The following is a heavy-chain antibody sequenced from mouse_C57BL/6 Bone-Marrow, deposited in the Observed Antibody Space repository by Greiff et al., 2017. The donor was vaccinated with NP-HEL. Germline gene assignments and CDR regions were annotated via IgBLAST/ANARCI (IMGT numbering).Heavy chain of an antibody. CDR2: IRSKSNNYAT. CDR3: VRLHTVVATHWYFDV. V-gene: IGHV10-1*01. D-gene: IGHD1-1*01. J-gene: IGHJ1*03. CDR1: GFSFNTYA. Sequence: EVKLVESGGGLVQPKGSLKLSCAASGFSFNTYAMNWVRQAPGKGLEWVARIRSKSNNYATYYADSVKDRFTISRDDSESMLYLQMNNLKTEDTAMYYCVRLHTVVATHWYFDVWGTGTTVTVSS.